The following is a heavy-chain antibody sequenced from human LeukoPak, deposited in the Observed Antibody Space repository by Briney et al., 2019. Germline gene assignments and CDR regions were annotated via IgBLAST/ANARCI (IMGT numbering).Heavy chain of an antibody. CDR3: ARASDDYGGNSIDY. V-gene: IGHV1-8*01. CDR2: MNPNSGNT. CDR1: GYTFTSYD. J-gene: IGHJ4*02. D-gene: IGHD4-23*01. Sequence: ASVKVSCKASGYTFTSYDINWVRQATGQGLEWMGWMNPNSGNTGYAQKFQGRVTMTRNTSISTAYMELSSLRSEDTAVYYCARASDDYGGNSIDYWGQGTLVTVSS.